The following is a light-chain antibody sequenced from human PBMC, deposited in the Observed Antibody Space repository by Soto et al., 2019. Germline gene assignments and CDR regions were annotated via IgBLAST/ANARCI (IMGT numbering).Light chain of an antibody. CDR2: DVS. J-gene: IGLJ1*01. CDR1: SSDVGGYNY. CDR3: SSYSSSTTLHV. V-gene: IGLV2-14*01. Sequence: QSALTQPASVSGSPGQSITISCTGSSSDVGGYNYVSWFQQLPGKAPRLMIYDVSNRPSGVSDRFSGYKSGSTASLIISGLRAEDEADYYCSSYSSSTTLHVFGTGTKLTV.